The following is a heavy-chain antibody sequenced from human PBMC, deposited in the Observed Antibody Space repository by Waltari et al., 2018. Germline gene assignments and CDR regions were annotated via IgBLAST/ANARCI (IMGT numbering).Heavy chain of an antibody. CDR3: AKPLYTSGWHGYET. J-gene: IGHJ5*02. CDR2: INDGGFT. Sequence: QVQLQQWSAGQLKTSETLSLTCAVSGGSFRASYWAWIRQRPGESLECIGEINDGGFTNSNPTRKSRVTSSVDSSKNQVSLRLTSVTGADTAVYYWAKPLYTSGWHGYETWGPGNLVTVSS. CDR1: GGSFRASY. D-gene: IGHD3-22*01. V-gene: IGHV4-34*02.